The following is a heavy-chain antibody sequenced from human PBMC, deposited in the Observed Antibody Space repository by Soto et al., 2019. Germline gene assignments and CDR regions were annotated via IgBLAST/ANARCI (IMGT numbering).Heavy chain of an antibody. J-gene: IGHJ6*02. D-gene: IGHD6-19*01. CDR1: GYSFSTYW. CDR3: ASRVSSGTYYYGMDV. CDR2: IYAANSET. V-gene: IGHV5-51*01. Sequence: GESLKISCEASGYSFSTYWIGWVRQMPGKGLEWVGLIYAANSETRYSPSFQGQVTLSVDKSINTAYLQWSSLKASDTAIYYCASRVSSGTYYYGMDVWGQGTTVTVSS.